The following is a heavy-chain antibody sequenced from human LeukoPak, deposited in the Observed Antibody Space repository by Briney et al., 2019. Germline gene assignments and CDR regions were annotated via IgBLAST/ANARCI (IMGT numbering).Heavy chain of an antibody. CDR2: VSGDGKNK. D-gene: IGHD2-8*02. CDR1: GFTFSNYA. V-gene: IGHV3-30-3*02. CDR3: AKKGGTGGSTDYFDY. J-gene: IGHJ4*02. Sequence: PGRSLRLSCAASGFTFSNYAVHWVRQAPDKGLEWVAVVSGDGKNKRYPDSVKGRFTISRDNSKNTLYLQMDSLSGDDTAVYYCAKKGGTGGSTDYFDYWGQGTLVTVSS.